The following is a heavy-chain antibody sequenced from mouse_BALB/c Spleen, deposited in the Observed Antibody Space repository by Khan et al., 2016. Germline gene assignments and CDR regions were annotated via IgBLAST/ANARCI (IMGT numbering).Heavy chain of an antibody. J-gene: IGHJ1*01. V-gene: IGHV1-54*01. D-gene: IGHD2-14*01. Sequence: VQLQESGAELVRPGTSVKVSCKASGYAFTNYLIEWVKQRPGQGLEWIGVFNPGSGGTNYNEKFKGKATLTADKSSSTAYMQLSSLTSDDSAVYFCARGYDWYFDVWGAGTTVTVSS. CDR2: FNPGSGGT. CDR3: ARGYDWYFDV. CDR1: GYAFTNYL.